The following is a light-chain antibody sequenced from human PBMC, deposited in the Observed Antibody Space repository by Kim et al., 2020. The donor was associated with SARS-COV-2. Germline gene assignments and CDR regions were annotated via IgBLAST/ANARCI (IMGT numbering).Light chain of an antibody. CDR3: QVWDLSSDHRV. V-gene: IGLV3-21*04. CDR2: FNS. J-gene: IGLJ3*02. Sequence: APGKTARITCGGNNIGTKSVHWYQQKPGQAPVLVIYFNSDRPSGIPERFSGSNSGNTATLAISRVEAGDEADYYCQVWDLSSDHRVFGGGTQLTVL. CDR1: NIGTKS.